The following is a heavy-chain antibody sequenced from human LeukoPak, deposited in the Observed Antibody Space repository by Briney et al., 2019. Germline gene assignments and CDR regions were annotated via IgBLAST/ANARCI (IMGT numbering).Heavy chain of an antibody. Sequence: ASVKVSCKASGYTFTSYYMHWVRQAPGQGLEWMGIINPSGGGIGYAQKFQGRVTLTRDTSTRTVYMELSSLTSEDTAVYYCAREGSFTSDDAFDNWGQGTVVAVSA. CDR1: GYTFTSYY. D-gene: IGHD2-2*01. CDR2: INPSGGGI. V-gene: IGHV1-46*01. CDR3: AREGSFTSDDAFDN. J-gene: IGHJ3*02.